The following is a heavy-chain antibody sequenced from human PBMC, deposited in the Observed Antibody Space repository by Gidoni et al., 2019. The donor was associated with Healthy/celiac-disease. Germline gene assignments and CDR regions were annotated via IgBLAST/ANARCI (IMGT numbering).Heavy chain of an antibody. CDR2: INHRGST. D-gene: IGHD1-26*01. CDR1: GGSFSGYY. CDR3: AREWGAVGATKLRYFQH. V-gene: IGHV4-34*01. J-gene: IGHJ1*01. Sequence: QVQLQQWGAGLLKPSETLSLTCAVYGGSFSGYYWSWIRQPPGKGLKWIGEINHRGSTNYNPSLKSRVTISVDTSKNQFSLKLSSVTAADTAVYYCAREWGAVGATKLRYFQHWGQGTLVTVSS.